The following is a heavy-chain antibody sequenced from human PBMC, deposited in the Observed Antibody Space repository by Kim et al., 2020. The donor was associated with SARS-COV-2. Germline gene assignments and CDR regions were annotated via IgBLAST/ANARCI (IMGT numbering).Heavy chain of an antibody. D-gene: IGHD3-9*01. CDR3: AKSDILTGYYSY. Sequence: YADSAKGRFTNARDIYKNTRYQQMNSLRAEDTAVYYCAKSDILTGYYSYWGQGTLVTVSS. V-gene: IGHV3-23*01. J-gene: IGHJ4*02.